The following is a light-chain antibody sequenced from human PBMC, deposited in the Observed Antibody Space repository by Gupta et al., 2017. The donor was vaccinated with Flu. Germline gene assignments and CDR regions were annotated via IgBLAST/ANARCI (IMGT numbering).Light chain of an antibody. CDR2: KAS. V-gene: IGKV1-5*03. Sequence: MTQSPSTLSASVGDRVTITCRASQSISFWLAWYQQKPGKAPKRLIYKASSLETGVPSRFSGSGSGTEFTLTISGLQPDDFATYFCQQYDNNFPFTFGQGTRLEIK. J-gene: IGKJ2*01. CDR1: QSISFW. CDR3: QQYDNNFPFT.